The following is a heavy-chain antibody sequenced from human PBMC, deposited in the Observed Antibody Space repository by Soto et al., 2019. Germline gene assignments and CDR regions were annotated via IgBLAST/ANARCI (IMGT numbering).Heavy chain of an antibody. D-gene: IGHD3-3*01. CDR3: AKDRGFLEWHDP. CDR2: ISGSGGST. CDR1: GFTFSSYA. Sequence: GGSLRLSCPASGFTFSSYAMSWVRQAPGKGLEWVSAISGSGGSTYYADSVKGRFTISRDNSKNTLYLQMNSLRAEDTAVYYCAKDRGFLEWHDPWGQGTLVTVSS. J-gene: IGHJ5*02. V-gene: IGHV3-23*01.